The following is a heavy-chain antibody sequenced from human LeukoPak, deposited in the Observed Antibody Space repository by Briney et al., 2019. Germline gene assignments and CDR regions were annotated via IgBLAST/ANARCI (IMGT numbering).Heavy chain of an antibody. V-gene: IGHV3-23*01. CDR3: VRADWYEGVCYN. CDR2: IGGSGSST. D-gene: IGHD3-9*01. J-gene: IGHJ4*02. CDR1: GFTFSSYA. Sequence: PGGSLRLSCAASGFTFSSYAMSWVRQAPGKGLEWVSAIGGSGSSTYYADSVKGRFTISRDNAKNSLYLHMNSLRAEDTALYYCVRADWYEGVCYNWGQGTLVTVSS.